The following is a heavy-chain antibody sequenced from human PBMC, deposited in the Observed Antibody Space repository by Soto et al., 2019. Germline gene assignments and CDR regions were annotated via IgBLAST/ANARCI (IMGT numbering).Heavy chain of an antibody. V-gene: IGHV4-4*07. D-gene: IGHD6-13*01. J-gene: IGHJ5*02. CDR2: IHGSGSA. Sequence: SETLSLTCTVSNGSISNFYWNWIRQSAGKGLEWIGRIHGSGSATYNPSLRSRVTMSVDTSKNQFSLKVNSVTGADTAVYYCARSSHKESWCDPCGQRTRVTVSS. CDR3: ARSSHKESWCDP. CDR1: NGSISNFY.